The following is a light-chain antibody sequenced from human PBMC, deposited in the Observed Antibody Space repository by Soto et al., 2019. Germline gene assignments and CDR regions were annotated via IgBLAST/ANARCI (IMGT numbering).Light chain of an antibody. Sequence: QSVLTQPASVSGSPGQSITISCTGTSSDVGDSTYVSWYQQHPGKAPKLMIYEVTHRPSGVSDRFSGSKSGNTASLTISGLQAEDEADYYCSSYTTRSNLAVVFGTGTKLTVL. J-gene: IGLJ1*01. CDR1: SSDVGDSTY. CDR2: EVT. V-gene: IGLV2-14*01. CDR3: SSYTTRSNLAVV.